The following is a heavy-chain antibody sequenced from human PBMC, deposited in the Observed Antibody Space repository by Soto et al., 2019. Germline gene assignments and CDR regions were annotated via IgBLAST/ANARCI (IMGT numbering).Heavy chain of an antibody. CDR2: INDSGNI. Sequence: QVQLQQWGAGLLKPSETLSLTCAVYGGSFSGYQWSWIRQTPGKGLEWIGEINDSGNINYNASLKSRVTILVDTAKKQISLKLSSVTAADTAVYYCARGLILWFGELSRRGGYYYYVDVWGTGTTVTVSS. D-gene: IGHD3-10*01. J-gene: IGHJ6*03. CDR1: GGSFSGYQ. CDR3: ARGLILWFGELSRRGGYYYYVDV. V-gene: IGHV4-34*01.